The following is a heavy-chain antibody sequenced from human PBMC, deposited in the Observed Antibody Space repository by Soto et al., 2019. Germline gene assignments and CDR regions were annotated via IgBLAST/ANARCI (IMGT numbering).Heavy chain of an antibody. J-gene: IGHJ4*01. Sequence: ASVKVSCKVSGYSLTELSINWVRQAPGKGLEWMGGFDPEEDEIIYAQKFQGRVTMTEDTSTDTAYMELSSLRSEDTAVYYCATEGYHYGSGSYPYFDHWG. D-gene: IGHD3-10*01. V-gene: IGHV1-24*01. CDR3: ATEGYHYGSGSYPYFDH. CDR2: FDPEEDEI. CDR1: GYSLTELS.